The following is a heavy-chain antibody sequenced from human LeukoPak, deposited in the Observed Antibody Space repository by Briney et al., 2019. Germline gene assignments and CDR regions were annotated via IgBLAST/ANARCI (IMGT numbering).Heavy chain of an antibody. Sequence: SVKVSCKASGGTFSSYAISWVRQAPGQGLEWMGRIIPILGIANYAQKFQGRVTITADKSTSTVYMELSSLRSEDTAVYYCARSSSSSNWFDPWGQGTLVTVSS. V-gene: IGHV1-69*04. D-gene: IGHD6-13*01. CDR1: GGTFSSYA. CDR2: IIPILGIA. CDR3: ARSSSSSNWFDP. J-gene: IGHJ5*02.